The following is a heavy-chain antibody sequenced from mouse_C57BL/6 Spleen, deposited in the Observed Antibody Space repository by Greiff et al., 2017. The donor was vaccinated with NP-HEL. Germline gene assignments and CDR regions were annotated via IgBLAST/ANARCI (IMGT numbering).Heavy chain of an antibody. Sequence: VQLQQSGPELVKPGASVKISCKASGYTFTDYYMNWVKQSHGKSLEWIGDINPNNGGTSYNQKFKGKATLTVDKSSSTAYMELRSLTSEDSAVYYCARSGLRPFDYWGQGTTLTVSS. CDR1: GYTFTDYY. D-gene: IGHD3-1*01. CDR3: ARSGLRPFDY. J-gene: IGHJ2*01. V-gene: IGHV1-26*01. CDR2: INPNNGGT.